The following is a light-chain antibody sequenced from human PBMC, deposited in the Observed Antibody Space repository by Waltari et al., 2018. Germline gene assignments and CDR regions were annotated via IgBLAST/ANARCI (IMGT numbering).Light chain of an antibody. CDR1: QSLLHSNGYYY. J-gene: IGKJ2*01. CDR3: MQGLQTPFT. Sequence: QSLLHSNGYYYLGGYLQKPGQSPQLLIYFGANRASGVADRFSGRASGTDFTLKVSRVEAEDVGVHFCMQGLQTPFTFGQGTKLEI. CDR2: FGA. V-gene: IGKV2-28*01.